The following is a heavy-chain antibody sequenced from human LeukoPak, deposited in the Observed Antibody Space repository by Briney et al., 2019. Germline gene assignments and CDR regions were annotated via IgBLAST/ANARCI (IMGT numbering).Heavy chain of an antibody. D-gene: IGHD3-10*01. CDR2: IYHSGST. CDR3: ARDNEVRGSGSSFGSWFDP. V-gene: IGHV4-38-2*02. J-gene: IGHJ5*02. CDR1: GGSISSYY. Sequence: SETLSLTCTVSGGSISSYYWGWIRQPPGKGLEWIGSIYHSGSTYYNPSLKSRVTISVDTSKNQFSLKLSSVTAADTAVYYCARDNEVRGSGSSFGSWFDPWGQGTLVTVSS.